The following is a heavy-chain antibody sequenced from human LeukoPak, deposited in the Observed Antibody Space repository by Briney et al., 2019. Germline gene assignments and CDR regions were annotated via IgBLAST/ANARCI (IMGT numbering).Heavy chain of an antibody. Sequence: GGSLRLSCAASGFTFSTYAMSWVRQAPGKGLEWVSSISGSGSSTYYADSVKDRFTISRDSSKNTIYLQMNSLRAEDTAVFYCAKTGGGTTKNKYYFDYWGQGTLVTVSS. CDR1: GFTFSTYA. V-gene: IGHV3-23*01. D-gene: IGHD3-16*01. CDR3: AKTGGGTTKNKYYFDY. CDR2: ISGSGSST. J-gene: IGHJ4*02.